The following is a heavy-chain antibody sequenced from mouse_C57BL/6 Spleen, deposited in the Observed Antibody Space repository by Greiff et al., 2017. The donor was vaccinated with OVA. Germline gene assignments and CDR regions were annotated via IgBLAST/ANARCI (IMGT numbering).Heavy chain of an antibody. CDR2: ISSGSSTI. Sequence: EVKVVESGGGLVKPGGSLKLSCAASGFTFSDYGMHWVRQAPEKGLEWVAYISSGSSTIYYADTVKGRFTISRDNAKNTLFLQMTSLRSEDTAMYYCAREWLLWFAYWGQGTLVTVSA. CDR1: GFTFSDYG. J-gene: IGHJ3*01. D-gene: IGHD2-3*01. CDR3: AREWLLWFAY. V-gene: IGHV5-17*01.